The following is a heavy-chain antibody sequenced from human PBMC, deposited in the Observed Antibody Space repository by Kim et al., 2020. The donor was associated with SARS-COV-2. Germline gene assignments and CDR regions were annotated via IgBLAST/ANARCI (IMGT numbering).Heavy chain of an antibody. CDR2: IYYSGST. V-gene: IGHV4-31*03. CDR1: GGSISSGGYY. J-gene: IGHJ5*02. CDR3: ARDLGESGVNWFDP. Sequence: TLSLTCTVSGGSISSGGYYWSWIRQHPGKGLEWIGYIYYSGSTYYNPSLKSRVTISVDTSKNQFSLKLSSVTAADTAVYYCARDLGESGVNWFDPWGQGTLVTVST. D-gene: IGHD3-10*01.